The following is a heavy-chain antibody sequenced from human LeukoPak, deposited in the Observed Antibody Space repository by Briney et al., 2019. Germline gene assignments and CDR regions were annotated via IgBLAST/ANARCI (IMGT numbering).Heavy chain of an antibody. CDR1: GFTFSGHW. D-gene: IGHD6-13*01. V-gene: IGHV3-7*03. CDR3: AKGSVAAVVTFIDF. J-gene: IGHJ4*02. Sequence: GGSLRLSCAASGFTFSGHWMSWVRQAPGKGLEWVANINQGGSDKYYVDSVKGRFTISRDNANNLLYLQMNSLRAEDTAVYYCAKGSVAAVVTFIDFWGQGTLVTVSS. CDR2: INQGGSDK.